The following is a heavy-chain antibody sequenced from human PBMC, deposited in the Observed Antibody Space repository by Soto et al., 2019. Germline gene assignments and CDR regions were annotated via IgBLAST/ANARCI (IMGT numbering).Heavy chain of an antibody. CDR2: ISAYNGNT. CDR3: ARDLGRYRYGYYYYGMDV. Sequence: ASVKVSCKASGYTFTSYGISWVRQAPGQGLEWMGWISAYNGNTNYAQKLQGRVTMTTDTSTSTAYMELRSLRSDDTAVYYCARDLGRYRYGYYYYGMDVWGQGTTVTVSS. D-gene: IGHD5-18*01. V-gene: IGHV1-18*01. CDR1: GYTFTSYG. J-gene: IGHJ6*02.